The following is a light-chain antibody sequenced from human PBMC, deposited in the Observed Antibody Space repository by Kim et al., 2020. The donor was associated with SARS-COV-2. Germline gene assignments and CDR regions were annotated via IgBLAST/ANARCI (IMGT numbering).Light chain of an antibody. CDR1: QVPDTSNEITV. Sequence: SCRYSQVPDTSNEITVLSWFQQRPGQSPRRLSYKVSNRDSGVPDRFSGSGSGNDFTLKISSVEAEDVGIYYCMQGVHWPYTFGQGTKLEIK. CDR2: KVS. V-gene: IGKV2-30*01. J-gene: IGKJ2*01. CDR3: MQGVHWPYT.